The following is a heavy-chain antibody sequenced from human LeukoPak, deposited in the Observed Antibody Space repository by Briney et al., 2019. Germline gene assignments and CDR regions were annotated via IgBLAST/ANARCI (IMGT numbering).Heavy chain of an antibody. CDR2: IVPDTGGV. Sequence: ASVTVSCKTSGYTFTNYYVHWVRQAPGQGLEWMGYIVPDTGGVDYDQRFQGRVTMTRDKPISTVYMELSSLKSDDTAVYYCATEDKYCSGGNCGKFWGQGTLVTVSS. V-gene: IGHV1-2*02. CDR3: ATEDKYCSGGNCGKF. D-gene: IGHD2-15*01. CDR1: GYTFTNYY. J-gene: IGHJ4*02.